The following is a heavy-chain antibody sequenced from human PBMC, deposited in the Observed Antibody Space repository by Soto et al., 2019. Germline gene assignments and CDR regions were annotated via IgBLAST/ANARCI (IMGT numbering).Heavy chain of an antibody. Sequence: QVQLVQSGAEVKKPGASVKVACKTSGYTFTSYHSSWVRQAPGQGLEWMGWISAYNTNTNYAQKFQGRVTMTTDTLTSTAYMELRSLRSDDTAAYYCARYTPPTDYWGQGTLVTVSS. V-gene: IGHV1-18*01. CDR1: GYTFTSYH. CDR2: ISAYNTNT. J-gene: IGHJ4*02. D-gene: IGHD2-2*02. CDR3: ARYTPPTDY.